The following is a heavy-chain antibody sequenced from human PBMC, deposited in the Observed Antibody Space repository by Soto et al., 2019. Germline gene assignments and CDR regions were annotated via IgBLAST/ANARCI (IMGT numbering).Heavy chain of an antibody. J-gene: IGHJ4*02. D-gene: IGHD4-4*01. CDR2: ISYDGSNK. Sequence: QVQLVESGGGVVQPGRSLRLSCAASGFTFSSYAMHWVRQAPGKGLEWVAVISYDGSNKYYADSVKGRFTISIDNSKNTLYLQMNSLRAEDTAVYYCARDDYSTDRYFDYWGQGTLVTVSS. V-gene: IGHV3-30-3*01. CDR1: GFTFSSYA. CDR3: ARDDYSTDRYFDY.